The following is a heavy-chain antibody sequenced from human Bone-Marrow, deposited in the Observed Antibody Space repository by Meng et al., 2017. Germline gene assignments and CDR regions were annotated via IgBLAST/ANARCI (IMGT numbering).Heavy chain of an antibody. J-gene: IGHJ6*02. CDR3: ARDGGSSWYVGWYYYYGMDV. D-gene: IGHD6-13*01. CDR2: IWYDGSNK. CDR1: GFTFSSYG. V-gene: IGHV3-33*01. Sequence: GESLKISCAASGFTFSSYGMHWVRQAPGKGLEWVAVIWYDGSNKYYADSVKGRFTISRDNSKNTLYLQMNSLRAEDTAVYYCARDGGSSWYVGWYYYYGMDVWGQGTTVTVSS.